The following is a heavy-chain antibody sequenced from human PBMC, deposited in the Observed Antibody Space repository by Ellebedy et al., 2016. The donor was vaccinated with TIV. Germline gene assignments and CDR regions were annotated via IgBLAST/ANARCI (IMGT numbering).Heavy chain of an antibody. V-gene: IGHV3-7*03. CDR1: GFTVSSHW. Sequence: GESLKISCAASGFTVSSHWMSWVRQAPGKGLEWVANIKQDGSEKYYVDSVKGRFTISRDNAKNSLYLQMNSLRAEDTAVYYCARTYYYDSSGYYLAYWGQGTLVTVSS. CDR2: IKQDGSEK. D-gene: IGHD3-22*01. CDR3: ARTYYYDSSGYYLAY. J-gene: IGHJ4*02.